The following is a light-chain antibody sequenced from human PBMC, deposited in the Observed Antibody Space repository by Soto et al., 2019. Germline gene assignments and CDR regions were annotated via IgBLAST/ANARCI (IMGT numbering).Light chain of an antibody. CDR2: DVT. Sequence: QSALTQPASVSGSPGQSITISCTGTSSDVCGFNYVSWYQQHPGKAPKLMIYDVTNRPSGVSYRFSGSKSGNTASLTISGLQAEDEADYYCNSYTSSSTYVFGTGTKLTAL. J-gene: IGLJ1*01. CDR1: SSDVCGFNY. V-gene: IGLV2-14*03. CDR3: NSYTSSSTYV.